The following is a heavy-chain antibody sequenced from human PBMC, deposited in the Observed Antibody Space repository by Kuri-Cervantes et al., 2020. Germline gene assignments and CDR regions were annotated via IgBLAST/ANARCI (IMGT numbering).Heavy chain of an antibody. J-gene: IGHJ1*01. CDR2: IKQDGSEK. V-gene: IGHV3-7*01. CDR3: AKDQSVVVTNEYFQH. D-gene: IGHD2-21*02. Sequence: GGSLRLSCAASGFTFSSYWMSWVRQAPGKGLEWVANIKQDGSEKYYVDSVKGRFTISRDNSKNTLYLQMNSLRAEDTAVYYCAKDQSVVVTNEYFQHWGQGTLVTVSS. CDR1: GFTFSSYW.